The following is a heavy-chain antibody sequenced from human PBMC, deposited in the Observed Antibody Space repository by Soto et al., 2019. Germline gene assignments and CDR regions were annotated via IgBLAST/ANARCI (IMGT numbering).Heavy chain of an antibody. V-gene: IGHV3-30*18. CDR3: AKGALNGYSYAPAGYYFDY. Sequence: GGSLRLSCAASGFTFSSYGMHWVRQAPGKGLEWVAVISYDGSNKYYADSVKGRFTISRDNSKNTLYLQMNSLRAEDTAVYYCAKGALNGYSYAPAGYYFDYWGQGTLVTVSS. D-gene: IGHD5-18*01. CDR2: ISYDGSNK. J-gene: IGHJ4*02. CDR1: GFTFSSYG.